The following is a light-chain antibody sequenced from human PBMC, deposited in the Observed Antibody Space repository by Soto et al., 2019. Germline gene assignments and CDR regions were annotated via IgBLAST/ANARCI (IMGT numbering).Light chain of an antibody. CDR3: QQYNNWPRT. J-gene: IGKJ1*01. CDR2: GAS. Sequence: IVMTQSPATLSVSPGERATLSCRASQSVSSNLAWYQQKRGQAPRLLIYGASARATGIPARFSGSGSGTEFTLTICILLSEDFAVYYCQQYNNWPRTFGQGTKGDIK. V-gene: IGKV3-15*01. CDR1: QSVSSN.